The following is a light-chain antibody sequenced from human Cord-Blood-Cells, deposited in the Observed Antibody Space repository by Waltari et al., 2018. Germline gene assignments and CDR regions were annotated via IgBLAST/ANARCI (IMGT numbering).Light chain of an antibody. CDR3: QQRSNWPPLT. Sequence: EIVLTHSSATLSLSPGEGDTVSCRDIQSVSSYLAWYQQKPGQDPSLLIYDASNRATGIPARFSGSGSGTDFTLTISSLEPEDFAVYYCQQRSNWPPLTFGGGTKVEIK. J-gene: IGKJ4*01. CDR1: QSVSSY. CDR2: DAS. V-gene: IGKV3-11*01.